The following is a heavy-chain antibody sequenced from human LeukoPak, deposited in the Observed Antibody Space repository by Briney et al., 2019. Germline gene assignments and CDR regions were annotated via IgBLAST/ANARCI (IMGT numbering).Heavy chain of an antibody. V-gene: IGHV1-2*06. D-gene: IGHD2-15*01. CDR1: GYTFTGYY. J-gene: IGHJ4*02. CDR2: INPNSGGT. Sequence: ASVKVSCKASGYTFTGYYMHWVRQAPGQGLEWMGRINPNSGGTNYAQKFQGRVTMTRDTSISTAYMELSMLRSDDTAVYYCAAGSCCGGSCHKYWGQGTLVIVSS. CDR3: AAGSCCGGSCHKY.